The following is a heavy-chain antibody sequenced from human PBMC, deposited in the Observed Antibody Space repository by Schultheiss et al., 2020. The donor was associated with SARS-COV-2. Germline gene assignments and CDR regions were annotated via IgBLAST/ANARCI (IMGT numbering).Heavy chain of an antibody. CDR2: ISWNSGSI. D-gene: IGHD3-10*01. Sequence: GGSLRLSCTASGFTFGDYAMHWVRQAPGKGLEWVSGISWNSGSIGYADSVKGRFTISRDNARKSLFLHMNNLRPEDTAVYYCARSGSGGWLNPFHSWGQGVLVTVSS. CDR3: ARSGSGGWLNPFHS. V-gene: IGHV3-9*01. J-gene: IGHJ5*02. CDR1: GFTFGDYA.